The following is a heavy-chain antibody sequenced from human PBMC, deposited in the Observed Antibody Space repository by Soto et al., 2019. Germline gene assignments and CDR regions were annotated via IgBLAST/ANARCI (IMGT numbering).Heavy chain of an antibody. CDR2: ISASGGST. V-gene: IGHV3-23*01. CDR1: GITLSSYA. D-gene: IGHD2-2*01. Sequence: GGSLRLSCAASGITLSSYAMSWVRQAPGKGPEWVSGISASGGSTSYADSVKGRFTISRDNSKNTLYLQMNSLRADDTAVYYCAREVDIVVVPAAAYYFDYWGQGTLVTVSS. J-gene: IGHJ4*02. CDR3: AREVDIVVVPAAAYYFDY.